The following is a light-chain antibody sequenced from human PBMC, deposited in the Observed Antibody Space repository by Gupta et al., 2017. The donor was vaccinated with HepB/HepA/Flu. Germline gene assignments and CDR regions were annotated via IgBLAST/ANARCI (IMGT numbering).Light chain of an antibody. CDR2: DVS. V-gene: IGLV2-14*03. J-gene: IGLJ3*02. Sequence: QSALTQPASVSGSPGQSITISCTGTSSDVGGYDFVSWYQQHPGKAPKLMIFDVSNRPSGISNRFSGSKSGNTASLTISGLQAEDEADYFCTSDTSTSIRVFGGGTKLTVL. CDR3: TSDTSTSIRV. CDR1: SSDVGGYDF.